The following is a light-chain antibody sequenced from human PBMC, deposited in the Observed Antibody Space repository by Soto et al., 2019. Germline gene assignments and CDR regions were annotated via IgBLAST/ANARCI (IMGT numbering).Light chain of an antibody. CDR1: RGHSSYA. CDR2: LNSDGSH. J-gene: IGLJ2*01. CDR3: QTWVSGIEV. V-gene: IGLV4-69*01. Sequence: QSVLTQSPSASASLGASVKLTCTLSRGHSSYAIAWHQQQPEKGPRYLMKLNSDGSHSKGDGIPDGFSGSSSGAERYLTISSLQSEDEADYYCQTWVSGIEVFGGGTKLTVL.